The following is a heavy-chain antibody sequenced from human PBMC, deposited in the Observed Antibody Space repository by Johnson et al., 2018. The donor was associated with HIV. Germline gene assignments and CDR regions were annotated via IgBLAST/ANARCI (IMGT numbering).Heavy chain of an antibody. CDR2: ISYDGSNK. CDR1: GFMFSNYG. Sequence: QVQLVESGGGVVQPGRSLRLSCAASGFMFSNYGMHWVRQAPGKGLEWVAVISYDGSNKNYADSVKGRFTISRDNSKNTLYLQMNSLRGEDTAVYYCARGGEETAADVFDIWGQGTMVTVSS. J-gene: IGHJ3*02. CDR3: ARGGEETAADVFDI. D-gene: IGHD6-25*01. V-gene: IGHV3-30*03.